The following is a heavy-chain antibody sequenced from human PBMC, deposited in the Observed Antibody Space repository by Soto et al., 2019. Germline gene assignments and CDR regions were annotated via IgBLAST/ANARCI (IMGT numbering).Heavy chain of an antibody. CDR1: GGSISSSSYY. J-gene: IGHJ4*02. Sequence: SETLSLTCTVSGGSISSSSYYWGWIRQPPGKGLEWIGSIYSSGSTYYNPSLKSRVTFSVDKSKNQFSLKLSSVTAADTAVYYCARRVTTGGGFFDYWGQGTLVTVSS. CDR2: IYSSGST. D-gene: IGHD2-21*02. V-gene: IGHV4-39*01. CDR3: ARRVTTGGGFFDY.